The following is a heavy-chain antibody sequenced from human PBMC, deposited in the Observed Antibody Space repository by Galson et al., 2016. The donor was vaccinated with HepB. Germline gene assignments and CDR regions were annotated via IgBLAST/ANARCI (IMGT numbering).Heavy chain of an antibody. D-gene: IGHD3-10*01. J-gene: IGHJ5*02. V-gene: IGHV4-34*01. Sequence: SETLSLTCAVYNGSVSGYHWSWIRQAPGKGLEWIGQISQSGNAHYKSALKSRLTISLDTSRNQISLNLTSVTAADTAIYYCARGHYPGSLNWFDPWGPGALVTVAS. CDR3: ARGHYPGSLNWFDP. CDR2: ISQSGNA. CDR1: NGSVSGYH.